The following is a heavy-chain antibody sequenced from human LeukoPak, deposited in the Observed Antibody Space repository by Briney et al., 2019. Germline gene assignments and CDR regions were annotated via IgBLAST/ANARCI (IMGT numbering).Heavy chain of an antibody. D-gene: IGHD3-10*01. V-gene: IGHV4-31*03. CDR3: TRTADGSGSYSDY. Sequence: SETLSLTCTVSGGSISSGGYYWSWIRQHPGMGLEWIGYIYYSGSTYYNPSLKSRVTISVDTSKNQFSLKLSSVTAADTAVYYCTRTADGSGSYSDYWGQGTLVTVSS. CDR2: IYYSGST. CDR1: GGSISSGGYY. J-gene: IGHJ4*02.